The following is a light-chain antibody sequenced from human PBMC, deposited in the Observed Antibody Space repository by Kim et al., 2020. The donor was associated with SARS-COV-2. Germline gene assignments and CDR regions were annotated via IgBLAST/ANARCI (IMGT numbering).Light chain of an antibody. CDR1: AGAATNAYS. V-gene: IGLV7-43*01. Sequence: PGGPVTHTYASSAGAATNAYSANWFQQKPGQAPRERIYRTSKKHAWTPARFSGSLLGGKAALTLSGVQSGEEAQYFCLLYYAGAQVFGGGTKLAVL. CDR2: RTS. CDR3: LLYYAGAQV. J-gene: IGLJ3*02.